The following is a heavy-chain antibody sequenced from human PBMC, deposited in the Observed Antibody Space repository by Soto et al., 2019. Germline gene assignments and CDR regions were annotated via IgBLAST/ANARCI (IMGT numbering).Heavy chain of an antibody. J-gene: IGHJ6*02. CDR3: ARDEPLVGATLYGMDV. V-gene: IGHV1-69*01. CDR1: GGTFSSYA. CDR2: IIPIFGTA. Sequence: QVRLVQSGAEVKKPGSSVKVSCKASGGTFSSYAISWVRQAPGQGLEWMGGIIPIFGTANYAQKFQGRVTITADESTSTAYMELSSLRSEDTAVYYCARDEPLVGATLYGMDVWGQGTTVTVSS. D-gene: IGHD1-26*01.